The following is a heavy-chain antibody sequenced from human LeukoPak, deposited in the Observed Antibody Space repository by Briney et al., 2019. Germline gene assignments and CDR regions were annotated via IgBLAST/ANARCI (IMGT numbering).Heavy chain of an antibody. D-gene: IGHD1-26*01. CDR2: ISSSSSYI. CDR1: GFTVSSNY. Sequence: GGSLRLSCAASGFTVSSNYMSWVRQAPGKGLEWVSSISSSSSYIYYADSVKGRFTISRDNAKNSLYLQMNSLRAEDTAVYYCARDTGFYSGSYYPDYWGQGTLVTVSS. CDR3: ARDTGFYSGSYYPDY. J-gene: IGHJ4*02. V-gene: IGHV3-21*01.